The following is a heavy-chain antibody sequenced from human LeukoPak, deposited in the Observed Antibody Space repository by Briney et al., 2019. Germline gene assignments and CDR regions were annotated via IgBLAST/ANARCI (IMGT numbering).Heavy chain of an antibody. D-gene: IGHD3-9*01. Sequence: PSETLSLTCTVSGGSISMSSHSWAWIRQPPGTGLEWIGALHQTGNTYYNPSLKSRVTISVDKSKNQFSLKLSSVTAADTAVYYCALLTGYPSNYYYGMDVWGQGTTVTVSS. J-gene: IGHJ6*02. CDR1: GGSISMSSHS. CDR3: ALLTGYPSNYYYGMDV. V-gene: IGHV4-39*07. CDR2: LHQTGNT.